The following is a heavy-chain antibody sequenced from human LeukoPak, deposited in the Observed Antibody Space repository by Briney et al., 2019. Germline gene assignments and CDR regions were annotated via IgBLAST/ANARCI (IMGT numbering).Heavy chain of an antibody. CDR2: ISSSSSYI. J-gene: IGHJ4*02. Sequence: PGGSLRLSCAASGFTFSSYSMNWVSQAPGKGLEWVSSISSSSSYIYYADSVKGRFTISRDNAKNSLYLQMNSLRAEDTAVYYCAREYPTSGSYYRGYYFDYWGQGTLVTVSS. CDR1: GFTFSSYS. D-gene: IGHD1-26*01. V-gene: IGHV3-21*01. CDR3: AREYPTSGSYYRGYYFDY.